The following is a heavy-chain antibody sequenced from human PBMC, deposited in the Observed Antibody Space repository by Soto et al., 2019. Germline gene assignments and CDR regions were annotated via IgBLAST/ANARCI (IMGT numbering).Heavy chain of an antibody. J-gene: IGHJ4*02. V-gene: IGHV3-30-3*01. Sequence: HPGGSLRLSCAASGFTFSSYAMHWVRQAPGKGLEWVAVISYDGSNKYYADSVKGRFTISRDNSKNTLYLQMNSLRAEDTAVYYCARDPSSLGFDYWGQGTLVTVSS. CDR1: GFTFSSYA. CDR3: ARDPSSLGFDY. CDR2: ISYDGSNK.